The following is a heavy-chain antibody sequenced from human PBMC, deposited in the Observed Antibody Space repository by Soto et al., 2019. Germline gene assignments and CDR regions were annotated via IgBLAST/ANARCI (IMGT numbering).Heavy chain of an antibody. J-gene: IGHJ4*02. D-gene: IGHD2-15*01. CDR3: AREYCSGGSCFYYFDY. CDR1: GYTFTSYY. CDR2: INPSGGNT. V-gene: IGHV1-46*01. Sequence: ASVKVSCKASGYTFTSYYMHWVRQAPGQGLEWMGIINPSGGNTTYAQKFQGRVNMTRDTSTGTVYMDVSSLRSEDTAVYYCAREYCSGGSCFYYFDYWGQGTLVTVSS.